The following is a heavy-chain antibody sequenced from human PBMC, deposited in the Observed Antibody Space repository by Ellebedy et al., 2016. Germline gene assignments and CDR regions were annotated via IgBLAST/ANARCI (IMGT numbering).Heavy chain of an antibody. V-gene: IGHV3-21*01. D-gene: IGHD3-16*01. J-gene: IGHJ6*02. CDR1: GFTFSSYN. CDR2: ISSSSGYI. Sequence: GESLKISCAASGFTFSSYNMNWVRQAPGKGLEWVSFISSSSGYIYYADSVKGRFTISRDNAKNSLYLQMNSLRAEDTAVYYCARDGGSGLAYYFPLDVWGQGTTVTVSS. CDR3: ARDGGSGLAYYFPLDV.